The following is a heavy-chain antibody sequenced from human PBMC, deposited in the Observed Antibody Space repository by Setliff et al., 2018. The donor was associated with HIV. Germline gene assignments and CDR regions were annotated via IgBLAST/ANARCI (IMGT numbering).Heavy chain of an antibody. CDR2: ISATGTI. Sequence: GESLKISCAASGFTFSSYSMNWVRQTPGKGLEWISYISATGTIKYADSVKGRFTISRENAKNTLYLQRNSLRAEDTGVYYCARLWSYDYVWGSYRPVDYWGRGTLVTVSS. J-gene: IGHJ4*02. CDR3: ARLWSYDYVWGSYRPVDY. D-gene: IGHD3-16*02. CDR1: GFTFSSYS. V-gene: IGHV3-48*01.